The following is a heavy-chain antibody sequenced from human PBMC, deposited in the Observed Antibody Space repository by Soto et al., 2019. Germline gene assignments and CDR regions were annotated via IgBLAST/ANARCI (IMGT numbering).Heavy chain of an antibody. CDR1: DGSSGSHY. D-gene: IGHD3-3*01. CDR2: IYYSGST. V-gene: IGHV4-59*11. Sequence: SETLSLTCTVSDGSSGSHYCSRILKPPGKGLEWIGYIYYSGSTNYNPSLKSRVTISVDTSKNQFSLKLSSVTAADTAVYYCARSETIDNWFDPWGQGTLVTVSS. CDR3: ARSETIDNWFDP. J-gene: IGHJ5*02.